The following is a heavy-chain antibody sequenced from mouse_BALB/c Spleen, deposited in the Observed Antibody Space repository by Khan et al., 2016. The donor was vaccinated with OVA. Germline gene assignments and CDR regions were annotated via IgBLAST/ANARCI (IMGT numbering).Heavy chain of an antibody. J-gene: IGHJ2*01. V-gene: IGHV1-5*01. CDR3: TRSYDSYYFDY. CDR1: GYSFTSYW. CDR2: IYPGISDT. Sequence: VRLQQSGTVLARPGASVKMSCKASGYSFTSYWMHWIKQRPGQGLEWIGAIYPGISDTRYNQKFKGKAKLTAVTSASTAYMEFSSLTNEDSAVYYCTRSYDSYYFDYWGHGTTLTVSS. D-gene: IGHD2-4*01.